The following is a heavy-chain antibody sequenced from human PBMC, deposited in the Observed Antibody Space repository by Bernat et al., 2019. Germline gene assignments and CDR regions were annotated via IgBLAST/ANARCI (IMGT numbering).Heavy chain of an antibody. CDR1: GYTFTGYY. J-gene: IGHJ6*02. CDR3: ARSYYDSSGSQKGPNYYYYGMDV. Sequence: QVQLVQSGAEVKKPGASVKVSCKASGYTFTGYYIHWVRQAPGQGLEWMGWINPNSGGTNYAQKFQGWVTMTRDTSISTAYMELSRLRSDDTAVYYCARSYYDSSGSQKGPNYYYYGMDVWGQGTTVTVSS. D-gene: IGHD3-22*01. CDR2: INPNSGGT. V-gene: IGHV1-2*04.